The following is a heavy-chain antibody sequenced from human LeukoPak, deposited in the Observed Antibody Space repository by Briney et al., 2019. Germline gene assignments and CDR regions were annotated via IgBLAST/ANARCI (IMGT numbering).Heavy chain of an antibody. J-gene: IGHJ4*02. Sequence: GASVKVSCKASGYTFTSYGISWVRQAPGQGLEWMGWISAYNGNTNYAQKLQGRVTMTTDTSTSTAYMELRSLRSDDTAVYYCATMITFGGVIVNDYWGQGTLVTVSS. CDR3: ATMITFGGVIVNDY. CDR1: GYTFTSYG. D-gene: IGHD3-16*02. V-gene: IGHV1-18*01. CDR2: ISAYNGNT.